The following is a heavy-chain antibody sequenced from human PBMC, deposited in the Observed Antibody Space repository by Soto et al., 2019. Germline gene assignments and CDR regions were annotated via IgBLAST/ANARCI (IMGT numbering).Heavy chain of an antibody. J-gene: IGHJ6*02. CDR2: IYYSGST. CDR3: DREKLVGGMDV. CDR1: GGSISSGDYY. D-gene: IGHD2-8*02. V-gene: IGHV4-30-4*01. Sequence: QVQLQESGPGLVKPSQTLSLTCTVSGGSISSGDYYWSWIRQPPGTGLEWIGYIYYSGSTFDNPSLKSRVTLSVDTAKSQFSLKMSSVTAADTAVYYCDREKLVGGMDVWGQWTTVTVSS.